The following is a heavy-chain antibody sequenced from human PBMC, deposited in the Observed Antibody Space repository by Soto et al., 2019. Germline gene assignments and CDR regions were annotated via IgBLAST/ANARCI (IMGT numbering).Heavy chain of an antibody. Sequence: QVQLVQSGTEVKKPGASVTVSCKPSGYSFSAHYIFWVRQAPGQGLEWMGWMHPSSGGTNFALEFEGRVTLTRDTSLSTAYMELSGLKSDDTAVYYCAREATTGYLDYWGQGTLVTVSS. CDR2: MHPSSGGT. CDR1: GYSFSAHY. CDR3: AREATTGYLDY. J-gene: IGHJ4*02. V-gene: IGHV1-2*02. D-gene: IGHD4-4*01.